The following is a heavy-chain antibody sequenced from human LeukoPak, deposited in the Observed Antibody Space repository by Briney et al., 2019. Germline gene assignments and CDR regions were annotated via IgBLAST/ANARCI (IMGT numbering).Heavy chain of an antibody. J-gene: IGHJ6*04. CDR2: IYHSGST. D-gene: IGHD6-13*01. Sequence: PSETLSLTCAVSGGSISSSNWWSWVRQPPGKGLEWIGEIYHSGSTNYNPSLKSRVTISVDKSKNQFSLKLSSVTAADTAVYYCARRFSSSWETYYYYGMDVWGKGTRSPSPQ. V-gene: IGHV4-4*02. CDR3: ARRFSSSWETYYYYGMDV. CDR1: GGSISSSNW.